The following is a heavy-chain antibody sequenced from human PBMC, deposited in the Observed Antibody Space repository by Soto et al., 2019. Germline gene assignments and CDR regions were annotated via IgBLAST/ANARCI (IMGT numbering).Heavy chain of an antibody. J-gene: IGHJ6*02. CDR2: ISGSGGST. CDR1: GFTFTSYA. V-gene: IGHV3-23*01. CDR3: AKSLVAASHYYGMDV. D-gene: IGHD6-6*01. Sequence: PGGSLRLSCAASGFTFTSYAMSWVRQAPGEGLEWVSAISGSGGSTYYRDSVKGRITISRDNSKSTLYLQMNSLRAEDTAIYYCAKSLVAASHYYGMDVWGQGTTVTVPS.